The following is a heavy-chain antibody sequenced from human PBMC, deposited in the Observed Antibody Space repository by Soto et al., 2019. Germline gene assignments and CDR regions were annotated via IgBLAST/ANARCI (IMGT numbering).Heavy chain of an antibody. D-gene: IGHD3-10*02. CDR3: ANDPGAGPVRSYFYRLDV. Sequence: ASVKVSCKASGGSFRGYAFSWVRQAPGQGLEWMGDIIPYFGVPTYAPKFQDRLTITADAAGESTTSTDMELSSLQADDTAIYYCANDPGAGPVRSYFYRLDVWGQGTTVTVSS. CDR2: IIPYFGVP. CDR1: GGSFRGYA. J-gene: IGHJ6*02. V-gene: IGHV1-69*13.